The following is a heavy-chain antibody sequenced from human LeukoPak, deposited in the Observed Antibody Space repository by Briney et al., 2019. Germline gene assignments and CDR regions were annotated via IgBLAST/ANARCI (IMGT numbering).Heavy chain of an antibody. CDR1: GGSFSGYY. CDR3: ARGAGVAAAGTWAY. D-gene: IGHD6-13*01. J-gene: IGHJ4*02. CDR2: MTHIGST. Sequence: ASETLSLTCAVYGGSFSGYYWSWIRQPPGKGLEWIGEMTHIGSTNYNPSLKSRVTISVDTSKNQFSLKLSSVTAADTAVYYCARGAGVAAAGTWAYWGQGTLVTVSS. V-gene: IGHV4-34*01.